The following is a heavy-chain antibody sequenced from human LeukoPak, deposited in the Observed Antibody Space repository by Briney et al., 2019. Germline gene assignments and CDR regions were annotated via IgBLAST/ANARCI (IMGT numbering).Heavy chain of an antibody. Sequence: SETLSLTCTVSGGPISSGSYYWSWIRQPAGKGLEWIGRIYTSGSTNYNPSLKSRVTISVDTSKNQFSLKLSSVTAADTAVYYCARTLIYCSSTSCHYAFDIWGQGTMVTVSS. CDR3: ARTLIYCSSTSCHYAFDI. J-gene: IGHJ3*02. CDR1: GGPISSGSYY. CDR2: IYTSGST. V-gene: IGHV4-61*02. D-gene: IGHD2-2*01.